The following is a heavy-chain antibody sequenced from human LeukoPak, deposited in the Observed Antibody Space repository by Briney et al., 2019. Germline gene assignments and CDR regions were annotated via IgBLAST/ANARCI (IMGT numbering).Heavy chain of an antibody. J-gene: IGHJ3*02. CDR2: INPSGGST. V-gene: IGHV1-46*01. Sequence: ASVKVSCKASGYTFTSYYMHWVGQAPGQGLEWMGVINPSGGSTSYAQKFQGRVTMTRDTSTSTVYMELSSLRSEDTAVYYCAREAEVDDAFDIWGQGTMVTVSS. CDR1: GYTFTSYY. CDR3: AREAEVDDAFDI.